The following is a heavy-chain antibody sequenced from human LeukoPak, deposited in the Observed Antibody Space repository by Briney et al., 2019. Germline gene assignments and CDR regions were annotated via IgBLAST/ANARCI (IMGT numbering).Heavy chain of an antibody. D-gene: IGHD1-26*01. V-gene: IGHV4-4*07. J-gene: IGHJ4*02. CDR3: AREGSSRPLDY. Sequence: SETLSLTCTVSGDSVSSYYWTWIRQPAGKGLEWIGRIYSSGTTHYNPSLKSRVTMSVDPSKNQFTLKLRSVPAADTAVYYCAREGSSRPLDYWGQGTLVTVSS. CDR1: GDSVSSYY. CDR2: IYSSGTT.